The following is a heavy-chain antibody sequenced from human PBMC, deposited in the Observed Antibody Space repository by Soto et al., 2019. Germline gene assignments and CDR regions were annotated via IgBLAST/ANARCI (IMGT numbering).Heavy chain of an antibody. D-gene: IGHD2-2*01. J-gene: IGHJ4*02. CDR1: GYTFTSYG. CDR3: ARDFRNSFSGTSCIYFDS. CDR2: ISANNGDT. Sequence: QVQLVQSGAEVKEPGASVRVSCKTSGYTFTSYGFSWVRQAPGQGLEWMAWISANNGDTNSAGKFQGRVTLTTDASTSTANMELRKLRSDDTAIYCFARDFRNSFSGTSCIYFDSWGQGTLVTVSS. V-gene: IGHV1-18*01.